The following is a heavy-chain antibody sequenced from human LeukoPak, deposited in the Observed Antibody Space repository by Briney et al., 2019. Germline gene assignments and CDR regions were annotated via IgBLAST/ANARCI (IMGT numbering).Heavy chain of an antibody. D-gene: IGHD3-3*01. CDR3: ATPPSLEWPYFDY. CDR2: FDPEDGET. CDR1: GYTLTELS. J-gene: IGHJ4*02. V-gene: IGHV1-24*01. Sequence: ASVKVSCKVSGYTLTELSMHWVRQAPGKGLEWMGGFDPEDGETIYAQKFQGRVTKTEDTSTDTAYMELSSLRSEDTAVYYCATPPSLEWPYFDYWGQGTLVTVSS.